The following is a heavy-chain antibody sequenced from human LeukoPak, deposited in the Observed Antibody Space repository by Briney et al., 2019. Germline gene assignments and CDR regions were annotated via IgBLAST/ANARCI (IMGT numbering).Heavy chain of an antibody. CDR2: MNPNSGNT. CDR1: GYTFTSYD. D-gene: IGHD3-10*02. Sequence: GASVKVSCKAFGYTFTSYDINWVRQATGQGLEWMGWMNPNSGNTGYAQKFQGRVTITRNTSISTAYMELSSLRSEDTAVYYCARARIGRVESYVRPFDYWGQGTLVTVSS. J-gene: IGHJ4*02. CDR3: ARARIGRVESYVRPFDY. V-gene: IGHV1-8*03.